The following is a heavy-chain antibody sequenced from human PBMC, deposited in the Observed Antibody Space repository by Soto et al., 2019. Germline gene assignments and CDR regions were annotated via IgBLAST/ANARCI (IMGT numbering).Heavy chain of an antibody. CDR1: GGSISSSSYY. V-gene: IGHV4-39*01. Sequence: SETLSLTCTVSGGSISSSSYYWGWIRQPPGKGLEWIGSIYYSGSTYYNPSLKSRVTISVDTSKNQFSLKLSSVTAADTAVYYCASSSAWEIAAAGLWFDPWGQGTLVTVSS. D-gene: IGHD6-13*01. CDR3: ASSSAWEIAAAGLWFDP. CDR2: IYYSGST. J-gene: IGHJ5*02.